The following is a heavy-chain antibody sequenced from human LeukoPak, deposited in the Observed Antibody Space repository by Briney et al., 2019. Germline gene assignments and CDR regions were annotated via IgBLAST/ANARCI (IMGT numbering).Heavy chain of an antibody. CDR2: IYYSGST. J-gene: IGHJ5*02. CDR1: GGSISSYY. V-gene: IGHV4-59*01. D-gene: IGHD2-15*01. Sequence: SETLSLTCTVSGGSISSYYWSWIRQPPGKGLEWIGYIYYSGSTNYNPSLKSRVTISVDTSENQFSLKLSSVTAADTAVYYCARGYCSGGSCYSGWFDPWGQGTLVTVSS. CDR3: ARGYCSGGSCYSGWFDP.